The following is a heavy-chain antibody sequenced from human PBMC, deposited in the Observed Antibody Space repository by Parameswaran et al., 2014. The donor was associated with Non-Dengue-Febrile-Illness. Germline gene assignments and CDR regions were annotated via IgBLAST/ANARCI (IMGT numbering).Heavy chain of an antibody. CDR1: GGSFSGYY. CDR3: ARARYSSSWYVFRSAHGSVSRTPGYFDY. D-gene: IGHD6-13*01. J-gene: IGHJ4*02. CDR2: INHSGST. Sequence: SETLSLPALVYGGSFSGYYWSWIRQPQEGLEWIGEINHSGSTNYNPSLKSRVTISVDTSKNQFSLKLSSVTAADTAVYYCARARYSSSWYVFRSAHGSVSRTPGYFDYWGQGTLVTVSS. V-gene: IGHV4-34*01.